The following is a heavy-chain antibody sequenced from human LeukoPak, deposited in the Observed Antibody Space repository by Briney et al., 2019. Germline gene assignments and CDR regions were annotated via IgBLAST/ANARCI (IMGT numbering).Heavy chain of an antibody. V-gene: IGHV3-30*14. J-gene: IGHJ6*02. Sequence: GGSLRLSCAASGFTFSSYAMHWVRQAPGKGLEWVAVISYDGSNKYYADSVKGRFTISRHNSKNTLYLQMNSLRAEDTAVYYCARDRRPYYYYGMDVWGQGTTVTVSS. D-gene: IGHD6-6*01. CDR3: ARDRRPYYYYGMDV. CDR2: ISYDGSNK. CDR1: GFTFSSYA.